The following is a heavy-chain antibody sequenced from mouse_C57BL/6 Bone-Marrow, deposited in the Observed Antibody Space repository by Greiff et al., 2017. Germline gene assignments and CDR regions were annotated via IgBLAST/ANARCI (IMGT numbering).Heavy chain of an antibody. CDR2: IWGVGST. Sequence: VQRVESGPGLVAPSQSLSITCTVSGFSLTSYGVDWVRQSPGKGLEWLGVIWGVGSTNYNSALKSRLSISKDNSKSQVFLKMNSLQTDDTAMYYCASGYYGSIYERFAYWGQGTLVTVSA. V-gene: IGHV2-6*01. J-gene: IGHJ3*01. CDR3: ASGYYGSIYERFAY. D-gene: IGHD1-1*01. CDR1: GFSLTSYG.